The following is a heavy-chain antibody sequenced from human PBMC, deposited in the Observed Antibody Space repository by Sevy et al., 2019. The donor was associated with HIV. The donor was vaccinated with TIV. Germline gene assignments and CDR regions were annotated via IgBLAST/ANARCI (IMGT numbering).Heavy chain of an antibody. D-gene: IGHD1-26*01. V-gene: IGHV4-59*08. CDR2: IYYNGHI. Sequence: SETLSLTCTVSGGYITSLYWNWIRQPPGKGLEWIANIYYNGHINYNPSLKSRVTFSLDTSKNQFFLRVSSVTAADTAMYYCAGENAWGRGYSWGQGSLVTVSS. CDR3: AGENAWGRGYS. J-gene: IGHJ4*02. CDR1: GGYITSLY.